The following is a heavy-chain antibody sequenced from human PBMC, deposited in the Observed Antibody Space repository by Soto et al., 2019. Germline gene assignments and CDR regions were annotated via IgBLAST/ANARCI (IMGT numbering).Heavy chain of an antibody. CDR1: GFTFSNYC. Sequence: GGSLRLSCAASGFTFSNYCMSWVRQAPGKGLEWVSTFGGNGGSTYYADSVKGRFTISRDNSKNTLYLQMNSLRAEDTAVYYCAKRYYDSSARYFDYWGQGTLVTVSS. D-gene: IGHD3-22*01. CDR3: AKRYYDSSARYFDY. J-gene: IGHJ4*02. CDR2: FGGNGGST. V-gene: IGHV3-23*01.